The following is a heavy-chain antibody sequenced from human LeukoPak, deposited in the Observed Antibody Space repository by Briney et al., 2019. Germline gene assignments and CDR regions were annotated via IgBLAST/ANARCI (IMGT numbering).Heavy chain of an antibody. V-gene: IGHV3-48*03. D-gene: IGHD1-26*01. CDR1: GFSLTTYE. CDR2: INSSGDRI. CDR3: ARDRRVGATWSVGAFDI. Sequence: GGSLRLSCAASGFSLTTYEMNWVRQAPGKGLEWVSYINSSGDRIYYAYAVNSRFTFSRDNAKNSLSLQMNSLRAEDTAIYYCARDRRVGATWSVGAFDIWGQGTTVTVSS. J-gene: IGHJ3*02.